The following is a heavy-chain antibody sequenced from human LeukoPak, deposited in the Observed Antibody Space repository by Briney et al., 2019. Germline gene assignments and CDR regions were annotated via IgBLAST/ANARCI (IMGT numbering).Heavy chain of an antibody. CDR1: GFTFSSYS. CDR2: ISYDGSNK. J-gene: IGHJ4*02. V-gene: IGHV3-30*18. D-gene: IGHD4-23*01. Sequence: PGGSLRLSCAASGFTFSSYSMHWVRQAPGKGLEWVAVISYDGSNKYYADSVKGRFTISRDNSKNTLYLQMNSLRAEDTAVYYCAKDLNGGADYWGQGTLVTVSS. CDR3: AKDLNGGADY.